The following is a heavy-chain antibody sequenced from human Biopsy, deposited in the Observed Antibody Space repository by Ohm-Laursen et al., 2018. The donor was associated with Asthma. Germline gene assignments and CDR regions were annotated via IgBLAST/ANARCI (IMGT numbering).Heavy chain of an antibody. CDR3: AAGRTSLQGESLI. CDR2: IVFASGAT. V-gene: IGHV1-58*01. CDR1: GVAFSGYT. J-gene: IGHJ4*01. Sequence: ASVKVSCNASGVAFSGYTFEWVRQARGLGLEWIAWIVFASGATNYAQNFQDRLTVTRDMSAGSVSMELRGLSSTDTAVYYCAAGRTSLQGESLIWGQGTLVSVSS. D-gene: IGHD2/OR15-2a*01.